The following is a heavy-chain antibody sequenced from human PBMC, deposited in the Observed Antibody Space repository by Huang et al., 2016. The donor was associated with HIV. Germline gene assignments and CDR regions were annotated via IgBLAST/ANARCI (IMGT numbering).Heavy chain of an antibody. CDR1: GGSFSGYY. Sequence: QVQLQQWGAGLLKPSETLSLTCAVYGGSFSGYYWSWIRQSPGKGRGWIGEINQSGSTNYNPSLKSRLTISVDTSKNQFSLKLSSVTAADTAVYYCARERMMSWLDDHDAFDIWGQGTMVTVSS. V-gene: IGHV4-34*01. J-gene: IGHJ3*02. CDR3: ARERMMSWLDDHDAFDI. D-gene: IGHD1-1*01. CDR2: INQSGST.